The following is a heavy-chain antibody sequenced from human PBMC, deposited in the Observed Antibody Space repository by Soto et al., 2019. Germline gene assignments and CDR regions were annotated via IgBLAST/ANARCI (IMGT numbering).Heavy chain of an antibody. CDR1: GFTFSSYS. D-gene: IGHD3-22*01. J-gene: IGHJ4*02. CDR3: ARDLNYYDSSGYAQWY. V-gene: IGHV3-48*02. Sequence: PGGSLRLSCAASGFTFSSYSMNWVRQAPGKGLEWVSYISSSSSTIYYADSVKGRFTISRDNAKNSLYLQMNSLRDEDTAVYYCARDLNYYDSSGYAQWYWGQGTLVTVSS. CDR2: ISSSSSTI.